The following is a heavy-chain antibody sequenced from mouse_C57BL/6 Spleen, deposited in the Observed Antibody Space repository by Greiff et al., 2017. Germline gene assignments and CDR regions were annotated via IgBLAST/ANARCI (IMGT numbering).Heavy chain of an antibody. CDR3: ARSGGTRYFDY. J-gene: IGHJ2*01. CDR2: IDPSDSYT. Sequence: VQLQQSGAELVRPGTSVKLSCKASGYTFTSYWMHWVKQRPGQGLEWIGVIDPSDSYTNYNQKFKGKATLTVDTSSSTAYMQLSSLTSEDSAVYYCARSGGTRYFDYWGQGTTLTVSS. V-gene: IGHV1-59*01. CDR1: GYTFTSYW. D-gene: IGHD3-3*01.